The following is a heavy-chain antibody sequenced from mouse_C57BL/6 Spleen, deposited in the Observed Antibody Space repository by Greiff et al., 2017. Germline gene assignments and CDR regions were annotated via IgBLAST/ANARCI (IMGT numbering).Heavy chain of an antibody. CDR1: GYTFTSYW. V-gene: IGHV1-64*01. J-gene: IGHJ1*03. CDR2: IHPNSGST. Sequence: QVQLQQPGAELVKPGASVKLSCKASGYTFTSYWMHWVKQRPGQGLEWIGMIHPNSGSTNYNEKFKSKATLTVDKSSSTAYMQLSSLTSEDSAVXYCARWGGNWYFDVWGTGTTVTVSS. CDR3: ARWGGNWYFDV.